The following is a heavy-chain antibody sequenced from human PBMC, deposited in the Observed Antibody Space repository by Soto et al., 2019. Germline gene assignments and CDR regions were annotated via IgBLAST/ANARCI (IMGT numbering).Heavy chain of an antibody. J-gene: IGHJ4*02. D-gene: IGHD2-15*01. CDR3: AIDLWWHTH. CDR2: ISGGGTGA. CDR1: GFTFSDHA. V-gene: IGHV3-23*01. Sequence: EVQLLESGGGLVQPGGSLRLSCTASGFTFSDHAMTWVHQAPGKGLEWLSGISGGGTGAYYADSVKGRFTVSRDNSNNTVFLQRDSLRVEDTAVYYCAIDLWWHTHWGQGTLVTVSS.